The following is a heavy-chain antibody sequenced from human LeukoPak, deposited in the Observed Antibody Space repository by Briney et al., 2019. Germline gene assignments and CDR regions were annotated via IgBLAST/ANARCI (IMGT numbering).Heavy chain of an antibody. CDR2: IKADGVFT. D-gene: IGHD2-8*01. V-gene: IGHV3-30*02. CDR1: GFAFNVFG. J-gene: IGHJ4*02. CDR3: ARKLMSSRRFEY. Sequence: GGSLRLSCEGSGFAFNVFGMHWIRQAPGKGLECVAFIKADGVFTNYAEAVKGRFTISRDNSDNTVFLQMESVRPDDTAVYYCARKLMSSRRFEYWGQGTLVTVSS.